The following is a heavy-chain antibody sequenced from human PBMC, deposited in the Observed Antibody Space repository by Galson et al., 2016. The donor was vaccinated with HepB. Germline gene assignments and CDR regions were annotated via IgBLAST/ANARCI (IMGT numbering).Heavy chain of an antibody. D-gene: IGHD2-15*01. CDR1: GGSLRGYT. V-gene: IGHV4-34*01. CDR3: AGSRRCSGGDCYSFFRYNWFDP. CDR2: INHGGST. J-gene: IGHJ5*02. Sequence: ETLSLTCVVYGGSLRGYTWSWIRQPPGKGLEWIGEINHGGSTNYNPSLKRRVTMSVDTSKNQFSLKLTSVTAADTAVYFCAGSRRCSGGDCYSFFRYNWFDPWGQGTLVTVSS.